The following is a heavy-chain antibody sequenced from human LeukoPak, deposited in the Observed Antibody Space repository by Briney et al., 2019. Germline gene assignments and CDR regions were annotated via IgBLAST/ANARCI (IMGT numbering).Heavy chain of an antibody. CDR1: GGTFSSYA. J-gene: IGHJ4*02. CDR2: IIPIFGTA. CDR3: ARGTGVPAFINFDC. V-gene: IGHV1-69*05. D-gene: IGHD3-10*01. Sequence: ASVKVSCKASGGTFSSYAISWVRQAPGQGREWMGGIIPIFGTANYAQKFQGRVTITTDESTSTAYMELSSLRCEDAAVYYRARGTGVPAFINFDCRGQGTLVTVSS.